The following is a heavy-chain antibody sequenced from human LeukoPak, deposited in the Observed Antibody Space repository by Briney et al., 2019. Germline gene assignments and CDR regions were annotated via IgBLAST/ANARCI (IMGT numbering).Heavy chain of an antibody. Sequence: GGSLRLSCAASGFTFSSYGMHWVRQAPGKGLEWVAVISYDGSNKYYADSVKGRFTISRDNSKNTLYLQMNSLRAEDTAVYYCAKGEGYYYDSSGYPFDYWGQGTLVTVSS. CDR2: ISYDGSNK. CDR1: GFTFSSYG. V-gene: IGHV3-30*18. D-gene: IGHD3-22*01. J-gene: IGHJ4*02. CDR3: AKGEGYYYDSSGYPFDY.